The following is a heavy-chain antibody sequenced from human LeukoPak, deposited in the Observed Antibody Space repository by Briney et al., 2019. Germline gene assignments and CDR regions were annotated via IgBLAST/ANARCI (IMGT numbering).Heavy chain of an antibody. J-gene: IGHJ4*02. D-gene: IGHD3-10*01. Sequence: GGSLRLSCAASGFTFSTYWMHWVRRAPGKGLVWVSRISTDGSVTSYADSVKGRFTISRDNAKNTMYLQMNSLRAEDTAVYYCARIGGSGSYSGHYLDHWGQGTLVTVSS. CDR3: ARIGGSGSYSGHYLDH. CDR2: ISTDGSVT. V-gene: IGHV3-74*01. CDR1: GFTFSTYW.